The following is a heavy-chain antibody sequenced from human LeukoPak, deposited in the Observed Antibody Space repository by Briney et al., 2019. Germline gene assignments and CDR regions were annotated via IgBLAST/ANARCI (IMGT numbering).Heavy chain of an antibody. V-gene: IGHV4-59*08. CDR1: GGSISSYY. J-gene: IGHJ4*02. D-gene: IGHD6-19*01. Sequence: ASETLSLTCTVSGGSISSYYWSWIRQPPGKGLEGIGYINYSGSTKYNPSLKRRPTIQVDTSKNQYSLNVSSVTAAVTAFYYCARHPSSRGLYYFDYWGQGTLVTVSS. CDR2: INYSGST. CDR3: ARHPSSRGLYYFDY.